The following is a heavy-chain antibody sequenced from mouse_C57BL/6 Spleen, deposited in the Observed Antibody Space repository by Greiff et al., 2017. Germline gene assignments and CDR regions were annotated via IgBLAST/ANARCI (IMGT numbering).Heavy chain of an antibody. CDR3: ARWGYYDGYFDY. J-gene: IGHJ2*01. D-gene: IGHD1-1*01. CDR2: INPGSGGT. V-gene: IGHV1-54*01. CDR1: GYAFTNYL. Sequence: QVQLQQSGAELVRPGTSVKVSCKASGYAFTNYLIEWVKQRPGQGLEWIGVINPGSGGTNYNEKFKGKATLTADKSSSTAYMQLSSLTSEDSAVXFCARWGYYDGYFDYWGQGTTLTVSS.